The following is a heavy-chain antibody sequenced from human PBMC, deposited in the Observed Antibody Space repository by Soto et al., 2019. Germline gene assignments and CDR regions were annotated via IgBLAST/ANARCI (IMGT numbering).Heavy chain of an antibody. CDR3: TTRYDYVWGSYLCTLPFDY. CDR1: GFTFSNAW. V-gene: IGHV3-15*07. J-gene: IGHJ4*02. Sequence: GGSLRLSCAASGFTFSNAWMNWVRQAPGKGLEWVGRIKSKTDGGTTDYAAPVKGRFTISRDDSKNTLYLQMNSLKTEDTAVYYCTTRYDYVWGSYLCTLPFDYWGQGTLVTVSS. D-gene: IGHD3-16*02. CDR2: IKSKTDGGTT.